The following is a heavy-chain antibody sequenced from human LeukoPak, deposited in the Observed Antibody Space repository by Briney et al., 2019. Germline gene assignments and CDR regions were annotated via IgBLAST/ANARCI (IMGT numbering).Heavy chain of an antibody. CDR2: ISGSGSPT. CDR3: ASYNILTGSFDY. V-gene: IGHV3-48*04. D-gene: IGHD3-9*01. CDR1: GFTFSSYS. Sequence: GGSLRLSCAASGFTFSSYSMNWVRQAPGKGLEWVSYISGSGSPTYFRDSVRGRFSISRDNAKNSVYLQMNSLRVEDTAVYYCASYNILTGSFDYWGLGTLVTVSS. J-gene: IGHJ4*02.